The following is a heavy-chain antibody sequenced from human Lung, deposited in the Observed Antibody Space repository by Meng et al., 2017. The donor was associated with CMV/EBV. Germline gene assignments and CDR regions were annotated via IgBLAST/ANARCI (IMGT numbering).Heavy chain of an antibody. CDR2: ISTYNDDK. D-gene: IGHD1-26*01. V-gene: IGHV1-18*01. CDR3: ARDRVGEPTFDY. Sequence: ASVNVSCKTSGYTFTGYGISWVRQDPGQGLEWMRWISTYNDDKTYVQKFQTRVTMTTDRSTSTAYRELRNLRSDDTAVYYCARDRVGEPTFDYWGQGTLVTVSS. J-gene: IGHJ4*01. CDR1: GYTFTGYG.